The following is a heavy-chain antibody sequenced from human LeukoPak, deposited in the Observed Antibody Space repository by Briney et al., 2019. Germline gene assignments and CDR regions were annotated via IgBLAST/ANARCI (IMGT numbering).Heavy chain of an antibody. CDR3: ARESMGYKNPAPFAS. D-gene: IGHD5-24*01. CDR1: GGSVSSGSYY. J-gene: IGHJ5*02. V-gene: IGHV4-61*01. Sequence: SETLSLTCTVSGGSVSSGSYYWSWIRQPPGKGLEWIGYIYYSGSTNYNPSLKSRVTISVDTSKNQFSLKLSSVTAADTAVYYCARESMGYKNPAPFASWGQGTLSPSPQ. CDR2: IYYSGST.